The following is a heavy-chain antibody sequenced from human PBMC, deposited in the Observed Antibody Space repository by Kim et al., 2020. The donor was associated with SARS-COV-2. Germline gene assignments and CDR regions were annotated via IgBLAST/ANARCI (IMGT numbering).Heavy chain of an antibody. Sequence: ADPVKGRFTISRDNSKNTLYLQMNSLRAEDTAVYYCAKVRFNAIPSWFDPWGQGTLVTVSS. D-gene: IGHD2-8*01. V-gene: IGHV3-23*01. CDR3: AKVRFNAIPSWFDP. J-gene: IGHJ5*02.